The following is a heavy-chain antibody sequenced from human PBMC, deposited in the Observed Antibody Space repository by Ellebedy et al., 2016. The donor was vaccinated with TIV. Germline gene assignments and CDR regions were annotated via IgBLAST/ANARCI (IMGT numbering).Heavy chain of an antibody. CDR1: GYFFTNYY. V-gene: IGHV1-46*01. CDR3: ARVGSYFGYYYYGMDV. J-gene: IGHJ6*02. Sequence: ASVKVSCKASGYFFTNYYIHWVRQAPGQGLEWMAMIHPSGGSTSYAQEFQGRLTLTRDTSTSTAYMELSSLRSEDTAVYYCARVGSYFGYYYYGMDVWGQGTTFTVSS. D-gene: IGHD1-26*01. CDR2: IHPSGGST.